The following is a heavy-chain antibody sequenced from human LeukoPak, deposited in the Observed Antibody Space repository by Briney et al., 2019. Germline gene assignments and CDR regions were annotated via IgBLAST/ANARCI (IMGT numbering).Heavy chain of an antibody. D-gene: IGHD1-1*01. CDR1: GGSISSSNW. CDR2: FYHRGST. J-gene: IGHJ3*01. CDR3: ARTPGGGTQPFFDL. V-gene: IGHV4-4*02. Sequence: SGTLSLTCAVSGGSISSSNWWSWVRQSPGKGLEWIGEFYHRGSTNYNLSLRSRVTIEVDKSKNQLFLNLKSVTAADTAMYYCARTPGGGTQPFFDLWGRGTMVTVSS.